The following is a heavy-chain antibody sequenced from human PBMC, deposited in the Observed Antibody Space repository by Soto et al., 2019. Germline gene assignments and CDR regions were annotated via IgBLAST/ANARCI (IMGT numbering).Heavy chain of an antibody. CDR2: IGIAGDT. D-gene: IGHD6-19*01. Sequence: EVQLVESGGGLVQPGGSLRLSCEASGFTFSSYDMHWVRQATGKGLEWVSVIGIAGDTYYPDSVKGRFTISRENAKNSLYLQMNSLRAGDTAVYYCARTVAGTYFDFWGQGTLVTVSS. V-gene: IGHV3-13*04. CDR3: ARTVAGTYFDF. J-gene: IGHJ4*02. CDR1: GFTFSSYD.